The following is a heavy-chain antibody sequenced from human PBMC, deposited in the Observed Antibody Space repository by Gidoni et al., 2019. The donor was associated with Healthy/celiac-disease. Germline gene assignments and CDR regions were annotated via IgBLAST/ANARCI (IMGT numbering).Heavy chain of an antibody. Sequence: QVQLVQSGAEVKQPGASVQVSCKASGYTFTSYYMHWVRQAPGQWLGWMGIINPSGGSTSYEQKFQGRVTMTRDTSTSTVYMELSSLRSEDTAVYYCSRGQLKYYYYMDVWGKGTTVTVSS. V-gene: IGHV1-46*01. D-gene: IGHD6-13*01. CDR3: SRGQLKYYYYMDV. J-gene: IGHJ6*03. CDR2: INPSGGST. CDR1: GYTFTSYY.